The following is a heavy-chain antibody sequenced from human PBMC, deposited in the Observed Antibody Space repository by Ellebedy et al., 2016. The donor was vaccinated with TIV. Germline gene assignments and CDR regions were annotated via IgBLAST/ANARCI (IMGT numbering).Heavy chain of an antibody. CDR2: ISDDGSEK. V-gene: IGHV3-30*01. CDR3: ARDLSILGTGSTWFDP. Sequence: GESLKISCAASGLNFISYAMHWVRQAPGKGLEWVAVISDDGSEKYYADSVKGRFTISRDNSRNTVYLQVNSLRAEDTAVYYCARDLSILGTGSTWFDPWGQGTPVTVSS. J-gene: IGHJ5*02. CDR1: GLNFISYA. D-gene: IGHD2/OR15-2a*01.